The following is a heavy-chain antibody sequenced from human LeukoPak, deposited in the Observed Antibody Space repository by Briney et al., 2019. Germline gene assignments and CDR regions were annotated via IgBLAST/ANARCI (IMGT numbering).Heavy chain of an antibody. J-gene: IGHJ4*02. D-gene: IGHD2-15*01. CDR2: ISSSSSYI. CDR3: AREGAPTYCSGGSCYSDHFDY. CDR1: GFTFSSYS. V-gene: IGHV3-21*01. Sequence: GGSLRLSCAASGFTFSSYSMNWVRQAPGEGLEWVSSISSSSSYIYYADSVKGRFTISRDNAKNSLYLQMNSLRAEDTAVYYCAREGAPTYCSGGSCYSDHFDYWGQGTLVTVSS.